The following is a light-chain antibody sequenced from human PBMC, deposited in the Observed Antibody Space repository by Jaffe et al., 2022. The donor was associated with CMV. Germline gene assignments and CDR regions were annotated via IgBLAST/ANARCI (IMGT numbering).Light chain of an antibody. V-gene: IGKV3-20*01. Sequence: EIVLTQSPGTLSLSPGERATLSCRASQSVSSSYLAWYQQKPGQAPRLLIYGASSRATGIPDRFSGSGSGTDFTLTISRLEPEDFAVYYCQLRGPFGPGTKVDIK. CDR1: QSVSSSY. J-gene: IGKJ3*01. CDR2: GAS. CDR3: QLRGP.